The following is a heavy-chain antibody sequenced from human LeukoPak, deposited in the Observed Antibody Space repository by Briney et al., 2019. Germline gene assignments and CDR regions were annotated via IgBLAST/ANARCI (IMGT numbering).Heavy chain of an antibody. Sequence: GSLRLSCAASGFTFSSYGMSWVRQAPGKGLEWVSRIDSDGSSTTYADFVKGRFTISRDNAKNTLYLQMNSLRAEDTAVYYCAKAGYNWFDSWGQGTLVTVSS. V-gene: IGHV3-74*01. CDR3: AKAGYNWFDS. CDR2: IDSDGSST. D-gene: IGHD2-15*01. J-gene: IGHJ5*01. CDR1: GFTFSSYG.